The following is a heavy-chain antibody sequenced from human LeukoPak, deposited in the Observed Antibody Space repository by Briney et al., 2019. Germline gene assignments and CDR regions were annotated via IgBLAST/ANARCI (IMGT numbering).Heavy chain of an antibody. D-gene: IGHD3-10*01. J-gene: IGHJ5*02. V-gene: IGHV1-58*02. Sequence: ASVKVSCKASGFTFTSSAMQWVRQARGQRLEWIGWIVVGSGNTNYAQTFQERVTITRDMSKSTAYMELNSLRSEDTAVYYCAADRAYYGSGSYVFDPWGQGTLVTVSS. CDR2: IVVGSGNT. CDR1: GFTFTSSA. CDR3: AADRAYYGSGSYVFDP.